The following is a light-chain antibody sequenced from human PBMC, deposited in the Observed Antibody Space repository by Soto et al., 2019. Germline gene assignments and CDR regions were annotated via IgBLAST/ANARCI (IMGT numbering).Light chain of an antibody. CDR3: QNYNSAPLT. V-gene: IGKV1-27*01. Sequence: DIQMTQSPSSLSASVGDRVTITYRASQGISNYLAWYQQKPGKVPKLLICAVSTLQSGVPSRFSGSGSGTDFILTISSLQPEHVATYYCQNYNSAPLTFGGGTKVEIK. CDR2: AVS. CDR1: QGISNY. J-gene: IGKJ4*01.